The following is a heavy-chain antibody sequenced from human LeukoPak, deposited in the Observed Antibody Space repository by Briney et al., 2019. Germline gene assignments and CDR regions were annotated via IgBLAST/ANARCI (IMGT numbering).Heavy chain of an antibody. CDR2: IYSGGST. Sequence: PGGSLRLSCAASGFTVSSNYMSWVRQAPGKGLEWVSVIYSGGSTYYADSVKGRFTISRDNSKNTLYLQMNSLRAEDTAVYYCARPGGSSYRSYYFDYWGQGTLVTVSS. CDR3: ARPGGSSYRSYYFDY. V-gene: IGHV3-66*04. D-gene: IGHD6-13*01. J-gene: IGHJ4*02. CDR1: GFTVSSNY.